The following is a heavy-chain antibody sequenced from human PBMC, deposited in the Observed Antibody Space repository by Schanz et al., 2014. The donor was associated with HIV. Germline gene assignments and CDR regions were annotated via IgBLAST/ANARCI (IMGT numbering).Heavy chain of an antibody. J-gene: IGHJ4*02. D-gene: IGHD6-19*01. Sequence: EVQLVESGGGLVQPGRSLRLSCAASGFTFDDYAMHWVRQAPGKGLEWVSSISWSSGSVDYADSVKGRFTISRDNSKNTLYLQMNSLRSDDTAVYYCAKDAYRSGWFYFDPWGQGTPVTVSS. V-gene: IGHV3-9*01. CDR2: ISWSSGSV. CDR1: GFTFDDYA. CDR3: AKDAYRSGWFYFDP.